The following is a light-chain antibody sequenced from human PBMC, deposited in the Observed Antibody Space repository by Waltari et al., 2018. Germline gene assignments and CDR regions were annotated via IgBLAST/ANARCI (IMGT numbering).Light chain of an antibody. V-gene: IGLV1-40*01. Sequence: QSVLTQPPSVSGAPGQRVTISCTGSSSNFGAGYDVPWYQQLPGTAPKVLIYEKNNRPAGVPDRCAGSKSGTSASLAITGLQAEDEADYYCQSYDTGLKGYVFGTGTKVTVL. CDR2: EKN. J-gene: IGLJ1*01. CDR3: QSYDTGLKGYV. CDR1: SSNFGAGYD.